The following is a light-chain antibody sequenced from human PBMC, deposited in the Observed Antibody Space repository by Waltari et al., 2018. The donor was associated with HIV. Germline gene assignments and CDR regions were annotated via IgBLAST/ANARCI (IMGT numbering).Light chain of an antibody. V-gene: IGLV2-14*03. Sequence: QSALTQPASVSGSPGQSITISCTGTSSDSGGFKSVSWYQQSPGKAPKLMIYDVSNRPSGVSNRFSGSKSGNTASLTISGLQAEDEADYYCSSYTSSSTRVFGGGTKLTVL. J-gene: IGLJ2*01. CDR2: DVS. CDR3: SSYTSSSTRV. CDR1: SSDSGGFKS.